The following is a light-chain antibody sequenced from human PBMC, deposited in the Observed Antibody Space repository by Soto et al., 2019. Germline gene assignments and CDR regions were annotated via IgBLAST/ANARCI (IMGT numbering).Light chain of an antibody. V-gene: IGLV2-14*01. Sequence: QSALTQPASVSGSPGQSITTSCSGTSSDVGGYGYVSWYQQHPGKAPKLIIYEVINRPSGVSNRFSGSKSGNTASLTISGLQAEDEAHYLCSSYTSDSTYVFGTGKKVNV. J-gene: IGLJ1*01. CDR2: EVI. CDR1: SSDVGGYGY. CDR3: SSYTSDSTYV.